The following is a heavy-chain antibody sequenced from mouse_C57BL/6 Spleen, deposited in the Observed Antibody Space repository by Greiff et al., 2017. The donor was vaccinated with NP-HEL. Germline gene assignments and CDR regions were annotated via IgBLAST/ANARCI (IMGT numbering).Heavy chain of an antibody. D-gene: IGHD1-1*01. CDR1: GYTFTDYN. Sequence: EVQLQQSGPELVKPGASVKIPCKASGYTFTDYNMDWVKQSHGKSLEWIGDINPNNGGTIYNQKCKGKATLTVDKSSSTAYMELRSLTSEDTAVYYCARAPITTVVAPSFDYWGQGTTLTVSS. V-gene: IGHV1-18*01. CDR3: ARAPITTVVAPSFDY. CDR2: INPNNGGT. J-gene: IGHJ2*01.